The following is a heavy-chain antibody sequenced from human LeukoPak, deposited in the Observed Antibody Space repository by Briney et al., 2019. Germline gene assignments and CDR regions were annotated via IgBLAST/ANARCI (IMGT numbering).Heavy chain of an antibody. CDR2: IKQDGREK. Sequence: GGSLRLSCAASGFTFSSYWMSWVRQAPGKGLEGAANIKQDGREKYYLDSVKGRFPITRDNAKNSLYLQMNSLRAEDTAVYYCARVVDPAATYYYYYYMDVWGKGTTVTVSS. V-gene: IGHV3-7*01. CDR1: GFTFSSYW. CDR3: ARVVDPAATYYYYYYMDV. J-gene: IGHJ6*03. D-gene: IGHD2-2*01.